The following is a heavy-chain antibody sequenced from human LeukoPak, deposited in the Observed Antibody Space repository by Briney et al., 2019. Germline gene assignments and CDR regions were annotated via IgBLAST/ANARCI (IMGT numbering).Heavy chain of an antibody. D-gene: IGHD3-22*01. V-gene: IGHV4-39*01. Sequence: SETLSLTCTVSGGSISSSSYYWGWIRQPPGKGLEWIGSIYYSGSTYYNPSLKSRVTISVDTSKNRFSLKLSSVTAADTAVYYCASLTLGYYYDSSGSDPTTYYFDYWGQGTLVTVSS. CDR3: ASLTLGYYYDSSGSDPTTYYFDY. J-gene: IGHJ4*02. CDR2: IYYSGST. CDR1: GGSISSSSYY.